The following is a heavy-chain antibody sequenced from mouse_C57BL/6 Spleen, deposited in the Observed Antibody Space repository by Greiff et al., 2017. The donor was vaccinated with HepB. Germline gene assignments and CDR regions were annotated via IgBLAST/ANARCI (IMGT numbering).Heavy chain of an antibody. CDR3: ARRVIYDVYYVHFDD. CDR2: INPSTGGT. Sequence: VQLQQSGPELVKPGASVKISCKASGYSFTGYYMNWVKQSPEKSLEWIGEINPSTGGTTYNQKFKAKATLTVVKSSSTAYMQIKSLTAEDSAVYCCARRVIYDVYYVHFDDWGEGTTLTFSS. CDR1: GYSFTGYY. J-gene: IGHJ2*01. V-gene: IGHV1-42*01. D-gene: IGHD2-3*01.